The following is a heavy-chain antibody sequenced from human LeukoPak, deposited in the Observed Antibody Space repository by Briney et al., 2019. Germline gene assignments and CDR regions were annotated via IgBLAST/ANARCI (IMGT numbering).Heavy chain of an antibody. V-gene: IGHV3-30*04. J-gene: IGHJ6*02. CDR1: GFTFSSYA. CDR2: ISSDGRNK. CDR3: AKGLLWFGESSYYYYGMDV. Sequence: GGSLRLSCAASGFTFSSYAMHWVRQAPGKGLEWMAVISSDGRNKYYADSVKGRFTISRDNSENTLYLQMNSLRAEDTAVYYCAKGLLWFGESSYYYYGMDVWGQGTTVTVSS. D-gene: IGHD3-10*01.